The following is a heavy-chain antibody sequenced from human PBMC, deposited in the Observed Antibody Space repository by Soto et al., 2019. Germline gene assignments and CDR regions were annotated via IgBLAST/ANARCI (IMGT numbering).Heavy chain of an antibody. CDR3: ARVGYDFWSGYYSLFDY. Sequence: SETLSLTCTVSGGSISSGDYYWSWIRQPPGKGLEWIGYIYYSGSTYYNPSLKSRVTISVDTSKNQFSLKLSPVTAADTAVYYCARVGYDFWSGYYSLFDYWGQGTLVTVSS. CDR1: GGSISSGDYY. CDR2: IYYSGST. D-gene: IGHD3-3*01. V-gene: IGHV4-30-4*01. J-gene: IGHJ4*02.